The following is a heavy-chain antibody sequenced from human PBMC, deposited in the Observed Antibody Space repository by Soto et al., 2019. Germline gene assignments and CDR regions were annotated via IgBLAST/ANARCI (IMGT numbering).Heavy chain of an antibody. CDR2: IWYDGSNK. CDR1: GFTFSSYG. D-gene: IGHD2-2*01. J-gene: IGHJ4*02. V-gene: IGHV3-33*01. Sequence: GESLKISCAASGFTFSSYGMHWVRQAPGKGLEWVAVIWYDGSNKYYADSVKGRFTISRDNSKNTLYLQMNSLRAEDTAVYYCARSTDCSSTSCYAFFDYWGQGTLVTVSS. CDR3: ARSTDCSSTSCYAFFDY.